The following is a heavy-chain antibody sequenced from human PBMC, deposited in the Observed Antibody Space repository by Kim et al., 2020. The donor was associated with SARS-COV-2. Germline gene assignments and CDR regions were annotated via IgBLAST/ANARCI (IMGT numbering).Heavy chain of an antibody. V-gene: IGHV3-23*01. CDR3: AKVRVLGGEIGCQH. Sequence: ADAVKGRLTLSRDNSNNTLDWQMNSLRTEETAVYYCAKVRVLGGEIGCQHWGQGTLVTVSS. J-gene: IGHJ1*01. D-gene: IGHD3-16*01.